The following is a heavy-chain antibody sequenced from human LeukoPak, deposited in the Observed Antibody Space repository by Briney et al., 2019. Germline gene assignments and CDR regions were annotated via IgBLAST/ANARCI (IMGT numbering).Heavy chain of an antibody. Sequence: GGSLRLSCAASGFTFSRYTMHWVRQAPGKRLEYFSAISSNGRSAYYADSVKGRFTLSRDNSKNTLYLQMGSLRIEDTAVYYCARELDGSGSFDYWGQGTLVTVSS. CDR1: GFTFSRYT. CDR3: ARELDGSGSFDY. V-gene: IGHV3-64*02. J-gene: IGHJ4*02. CDR2: ISSNGRSA. D-gene: IGHD3-10*01.